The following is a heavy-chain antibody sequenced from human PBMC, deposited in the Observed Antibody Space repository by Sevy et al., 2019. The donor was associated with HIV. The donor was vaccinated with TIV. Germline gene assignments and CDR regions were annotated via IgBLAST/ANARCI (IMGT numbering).Heavy chain of an antibody. Sequence: GGSLRLSCAASGFTFSSYAMSWVRQAPGKGLEWVSAISGSGGSTYYAHSVKGRFTISRDNSKNTLYLQMNSLRAEDTAVYYCAKGAYDFWSGRYYYYYYGMDVWGQGTTVTVSS. V-gene: IGHV3-23*01. D-gene: IGHD3-3*01. J-gene: IGHJ6*02. CDR2: ISGSGGST. CDR3: AKGAYDFWSGRYYYYYYGMDV. CDR1: GFTFSSYA.